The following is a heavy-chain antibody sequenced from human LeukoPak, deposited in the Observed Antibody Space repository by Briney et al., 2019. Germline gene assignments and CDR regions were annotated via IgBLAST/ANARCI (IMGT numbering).Heavy chain of an antibody. J-gene: IGHJ3*02. CDR3: ARDSYSSSSRDAFDI. D-gene: IGHD6-6*01. Sequence: GGSLRLSCAASGFTFSSYAMHWVRQAPGKGLEWVAVISYDGSNKYYADSVEGRFTISRDNSKNTLYLQMNSLRAEDTAVYYCARDSYSSSSRDAFDIWGQGTMVTVSS. V-gene: IGHV3-30-3*01. CDR1: GFTFSSYA. CDR2: ISYDGSNK.